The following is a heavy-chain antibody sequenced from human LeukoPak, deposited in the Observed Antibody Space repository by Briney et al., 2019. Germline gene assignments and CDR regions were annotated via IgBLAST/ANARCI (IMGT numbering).Heavy chain of an antibody. CDR1: GFTFSSYV. J-gene: IGHJ4*02. D-gene: IGHD3-22*01. Sequence: PGGPLRLSCAASGFTFSSYVMHWVRQAPGKGLEWVAFIRYDGTKKYYADSVKGRFTISRDNSKNTLYLQMDSLRAEDTAVYYCAVSDSSGYYCLDYWGQGTLVTVSS. CDR2: IRYDGTKK. V-gene: IGHV3-30*02. CDR3: AVSDSSGYYCLDY.